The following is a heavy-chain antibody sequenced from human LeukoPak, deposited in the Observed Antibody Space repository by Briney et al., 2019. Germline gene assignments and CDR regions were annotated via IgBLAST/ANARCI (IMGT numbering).Heavy chain of an antibody. J-gene: IGHJ4*02. V-gene: IGHV4-39*07. CDR1: GGSISSSSYY. CDR3: ARGGVLLAIPDY. D-gene: IGHD2-2*02. Sequence: SETLSLTCTVSGGSISSSSYYWGWIRQPPGKGLEWIGSIYYSGSTYYNPSLKSRVTISVDTSKNQFSLKLSSVTATDTAVYYCARGGVLLAIPDYWGQGTLVTVSS. CDR2: IYYSGST.